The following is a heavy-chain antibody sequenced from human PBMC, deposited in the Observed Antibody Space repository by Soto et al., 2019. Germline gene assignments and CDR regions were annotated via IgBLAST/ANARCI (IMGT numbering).Heavy chain of an antibody. CDR3: AGGGGVGVAGSAAFDM. CDR1: GYPVTAYY. D-gene: IGHD3-3*01. V-gene: IGHV1-2*02. CDR2: INPATGAA. Sequence: QLHLVQSGAVVKKPGASVTVSCSASGYPVTAYYMHWVRQAPGRGLEWMGGINPATGAAKYTQTFPGRVTMTRDTSKGTVFMELGGLTSEDPAVFYWAGGGGVGVAGSAAFDMWGQGTLVTVSS. J-gene: IGHJ3*02.